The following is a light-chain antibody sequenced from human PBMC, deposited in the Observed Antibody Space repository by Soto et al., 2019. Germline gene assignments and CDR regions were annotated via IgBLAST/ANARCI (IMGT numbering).Light chain of an antibody. V-gene: IGKV3-20*01. CDR2: GAS. CDR3: QQYGSSPT. J-gene: IGKJ4*01. CDR1: QNVNNR. Sequence: EILLTQTPCSLSVFPVERSSLSCRASQNVNNRLAWYQQKPGQAPRLLIYGASTRATGIPARFSGSGSGTDFTLTISRLEPEDFAVYYCQQYGSSPTFGGGTKVDIK.